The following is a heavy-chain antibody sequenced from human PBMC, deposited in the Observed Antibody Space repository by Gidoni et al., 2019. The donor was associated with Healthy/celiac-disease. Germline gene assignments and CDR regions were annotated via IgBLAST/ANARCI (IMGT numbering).Heavy chain of an antibody. Sequence: EVQLVESGGGLVQPGGSLRISCAASGFTFSSYSMNWVRQAPGKGLEWVSYISSSSSTIYYADSVKGRFTISRDNAKNSLYLQMNSLRDEDTAVYYCARTHFRIAVAEGYFDYWGQGTLVTVSS. CDR3: ARTHFRIAVAEGYFDY. J-gene: IGHJ4*02. CDR2: ISSSSSTI. CDR1: GFTFSSYS. D-gene: IGHD6-19*01. V-gene: IGHV3-48*02.